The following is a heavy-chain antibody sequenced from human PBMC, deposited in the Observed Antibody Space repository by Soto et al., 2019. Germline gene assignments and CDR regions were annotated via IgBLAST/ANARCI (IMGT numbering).Heavy chain of an antibody. V-gene: IGHV3-30-3*01. CDR3: AKLAVADRFDY. D-gene: IGHD6-19*01. CDR2: ISYDGSNK. J-gene: IGHJ4*02. Sequence: PGGSLRLSCAASGFTFSSYAMHWVRQAPGKGLEWVAVISYDGSNKYYADSVKGRFTISRDNSKNTLYLQMNSLRAEDTAVYYCAKLAVADRFDYWGQGTLVTV. CDR1: GFTFSSYA.